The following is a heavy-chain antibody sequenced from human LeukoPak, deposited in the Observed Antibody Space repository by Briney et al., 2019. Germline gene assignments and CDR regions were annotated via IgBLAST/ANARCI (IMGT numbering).Heavy chain of an antibody. Sequence: SETLSLTCTVSGYSISSGYYWGWSRQPPGKGLEWIGNIYSSGNTYYNASLKSRVTMYIDTSKNQFFLKLSSVTAADTAVYYCARLRDGSYYDFWSGYFNDWYFDLWGRGTLVTVSS. CDR3: ARLRDGSYYDFWSGYFNDWYFDL. J-gene: IGHJ2*01. V-gene: IGHV4-38-2*02. CDR1: GYSISSGYY. CDR2: IYSSGNT. D-gene: IGHD3-3*01.